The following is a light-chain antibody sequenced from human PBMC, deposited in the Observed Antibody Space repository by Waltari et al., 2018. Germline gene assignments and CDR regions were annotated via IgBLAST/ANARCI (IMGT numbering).Light chain of an antibody. CDR1: QGVLYSSNNKNY. CDR3: QQYYSTPRDT. J-gene: IGKJ4*01. Sequence: DIVMTQSPDSLAVSLGERATIPSKSRQGVLYSSNNKNYLAWYQQKPGQPPKLLIYWASTRESGVPDRFSGSGSGTDFTLTISSLQAEDVAVYYCQQYYSTPRDTFGGGTKVEIK. V-gene: IGKV4-1*01. CDR2: WAS.